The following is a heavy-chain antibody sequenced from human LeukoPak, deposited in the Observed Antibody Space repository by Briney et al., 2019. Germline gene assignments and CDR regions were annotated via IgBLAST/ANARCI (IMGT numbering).Heavy chain of an antibody. CDR3: ARVVKYSSGPLTDLLPYYFDS. J-gene: IGHJ4*02. Sequence: ASVKVSCKASGYTFTSYAMHWVRQAPGQRLEWMGWINAGNGNTKYSQEFQARVTISRDTSASTAYMELSSLRSEDMAVYYCARVVKYSSGPLTDLLPYYFDSWGQGTLVTVSS. V-gene: IGHV1-3*03. CDR1: GYTFTSYA. D-gene: IGHD6-19*01. CDR2: INAGNGNT.